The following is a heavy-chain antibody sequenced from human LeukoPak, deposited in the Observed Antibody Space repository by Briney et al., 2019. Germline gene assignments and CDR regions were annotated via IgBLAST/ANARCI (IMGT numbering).Heavy chain of an antibody. V-gene: IGHV1-8*02. J-gene: IGHJ4*02. CDR1: GGTFSSYA. Sequence: ASVKVSCKASGGTFSSYAISWVRQATGQGLEWMGWMNPNSGNTGYAQKFQGRVTMTRNTSIGTAYMELSSLRSEDTAVYYCARASSGYWGQGTLVTASS. D-gene: IGHD6-19*01. CDR3: ARASSGY. CDR2: MNPNSGNT.